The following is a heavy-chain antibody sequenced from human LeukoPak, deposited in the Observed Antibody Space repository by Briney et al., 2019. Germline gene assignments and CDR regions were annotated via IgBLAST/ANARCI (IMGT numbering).Heavy chain of an antibody. V-gene: IGHV3-21*01. J-gene: IGHJ2*01. D-gene: IGHD2-21*01. CDR1: GFTFSSYS. CDR3: TRGDGVKASFGTGSWYFDL. Sequence: RGSLRLSCAASGFTFSSYSMNWVRQAPGKGLEWVSSISSSSSYIYYADSVKGRFTISRDNAKNSLYLQMNSLRAEDTAVYYCTRGDGVKASFGTGSWYFDLWGRGTLVTVSA. CDR2: ISSSSSYI.